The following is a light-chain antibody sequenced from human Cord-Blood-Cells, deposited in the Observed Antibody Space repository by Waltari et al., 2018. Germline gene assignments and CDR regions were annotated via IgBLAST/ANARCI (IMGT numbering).Light chain of an antibody. V-gene: IGKV3-20*01. Sequence: EIVLTQSPGTLSLSPGERATLSCRASQSVSSSYLAWYQQKPGQAPRHLIYGASSRGTGIPDRFSGSGSGTDFTLTISRLEPEDFAVYYCQQYGSSPLTFGGGTKVEIK. CDR2: GAS. CDR1: QSVSSSY. J-gene: IGKJ4*01. CDR3: QQYGSSPLT.